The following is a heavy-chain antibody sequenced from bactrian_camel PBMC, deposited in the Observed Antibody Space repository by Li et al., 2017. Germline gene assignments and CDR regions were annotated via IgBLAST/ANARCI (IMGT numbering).Heavy chain of an antibody. CDR1: GPINHNW. J-gene: IGHJ4*01. CDR2: IATGANST. CDR3: AAAALPVVRCLQPSTLRRSAY. Sequence: QVQLVESGGGSVQPGGSLRLSCVASGPINHNWVGWFRQSPGKERQGVAIIATGANSTYYTGSVMGRFTISQDNAKNTVYLQMDSLKPEDTAMYYCAAAALPVVRCLQPSTLRRSAYWCQGTQVTVS. V-gene: IGHV3S1*01. D-gene: IGHD2*01.